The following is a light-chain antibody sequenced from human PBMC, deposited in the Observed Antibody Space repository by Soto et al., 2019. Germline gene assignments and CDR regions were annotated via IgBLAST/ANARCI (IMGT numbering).Light chain of an antibody. CDR2: LNSDGSH. J-gene: IGLJ2*01. CDR3: QTWGTAIVV. CDR1: SGHSSYA. V-gene: IGLV4-69*01. Sequence: QLVLTQSPSASASLGASVKLTCTLSSGHSSYAIAWHQQQPEKGPRYLMKLNSDGSHSKGDGIPDRFSGSSSGAERYLTLSSLQSEDEAYYYCQTWGTAIVVFGGGTTLTL.